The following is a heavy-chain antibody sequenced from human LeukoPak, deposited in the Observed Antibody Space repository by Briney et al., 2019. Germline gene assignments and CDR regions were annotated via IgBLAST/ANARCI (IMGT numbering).Heavy chain of an antibody. CDR2: ISWNSGSI. V-gene: IGHV3-9*01. CDR3: AKDKAGAFDY. D-gene: IGHD6-13*01. Sequence: GRSLRLSCAASGFTFDDYAMHWVRQAPGKGLEWVSGISWNSGSIGYADSVKGRFTISRDNAKNSLYLQMNSLRAEDTALYYCAKDKAGAFDYWGQGTPVTVSS. CDR1: GFTFDDYA. J-gene: IGHJ4*02.